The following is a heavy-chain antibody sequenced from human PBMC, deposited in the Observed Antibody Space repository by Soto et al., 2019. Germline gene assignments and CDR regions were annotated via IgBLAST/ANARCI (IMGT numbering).Heavy chain of an antibody. J-gene: IGHJ6*02. CDR3: AREGVWGMDV. Sequence: KFQGRVTMTRNTSISTAYMELSSLRSEDTAVYYCAREGVWGMDVWGQGTTVTVSS. D-gene: IGHD3-16*01. V-gene: IGHV1-8*01.